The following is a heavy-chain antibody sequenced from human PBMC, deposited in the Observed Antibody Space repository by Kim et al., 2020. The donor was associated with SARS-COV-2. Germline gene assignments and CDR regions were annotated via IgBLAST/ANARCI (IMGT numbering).Heavy chain of an antibody. Sequence: YTPAPRSLVTITVDTSTHQFSLKLSSVTAADTAVYYCARASPAAISPFDYWGQGTLVTVSS. J-gene: IGHJ4*02. V-gene: IGHV4-59*01. D-gene: IGHD2-2*02. CDR3: ARASPAAISPFDY.